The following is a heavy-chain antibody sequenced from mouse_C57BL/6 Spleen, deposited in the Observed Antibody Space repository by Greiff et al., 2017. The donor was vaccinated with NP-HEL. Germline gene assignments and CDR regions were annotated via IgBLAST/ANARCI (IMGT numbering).Heavy chain of an antibody. CDR1: GFTFTSYW. V-gene: IGHV1-64*01. J-gene: IGHJ2*01. D-gene: IGHD1-1*01. CDR2: IHPNSGST. CDR3: ARTYGSTFDY. Sequence: QVQLQQPGAELVKPGASVKLSCKASGFTFTSYWMPWVKQRPGQGLEWIGMIHPNSGSTNYTEKFKSKATLTVDKSSSTAYMQLSSLTSEDSAVSYCARTYGSTFDYWGQGTTLTVSS.